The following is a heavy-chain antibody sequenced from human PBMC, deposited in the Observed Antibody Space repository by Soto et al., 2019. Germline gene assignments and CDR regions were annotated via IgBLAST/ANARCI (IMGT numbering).Heavy chain of an antibody. V-gene: IGHV1-18*01. CDR3: ARDIVVVPAALYFDY. J-gene: IGHJ4*02. Sequence: AAVQVSCTASGSTFTSPGIRWVRQAPGQGLEWMGWISAYNGNTSYAQKLKGRVTMTTDTSTSTAYMELRSLRSDETAVYYCARDIVVVPAALYFDYWGQGTLVTVSS. D-gene: IGHD2-2*01. CDR1: GSTFTSPG. CDR2: ISAYNGNT.